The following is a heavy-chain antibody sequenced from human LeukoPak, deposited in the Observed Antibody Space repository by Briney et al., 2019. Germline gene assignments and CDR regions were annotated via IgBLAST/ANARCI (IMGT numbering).Heavy chain of an antibody. J-gene: IGHJ4*02. CDR2: IWYDGGNK. Sequence: GGSLRLSCAASGLTFSSYGMHWVRQAPGKGLEWVAVIWYDGGNKYYADSVKGRSTISRDNSKNTLYLQMNSLRAEDTAVYYCARDRDIQSKHIVVVTAIHYWGQGTLVTVSS. V-gene: IGHV3-33*01. CDR3: ARDRDIQSKHIVVVTAIHY. D-gene: IGHD2-21*02. CDR1: GLTFSSYG.